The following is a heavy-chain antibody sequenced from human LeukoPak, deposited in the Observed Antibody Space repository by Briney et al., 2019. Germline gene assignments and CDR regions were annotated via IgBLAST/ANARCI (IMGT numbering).Heavy chain of an antibody. CDR3: ARARGRRAFDI. V-gene: IGHV4-34*01. J-gene: IGHJ3*02. CDR2: INHSGST. D-gene: IGHD6-6*01. CDR1: GGSFSGYY. Sequence: SETLSLTCAVYGGSFSGYYWSWIRQPPGKGLEWIGEINHSGSTNYNPSLKSRVTISVDTSKNQISLKLSSVTAADTAVYYCARARGRRAFDIWGQGTMVTVSS.